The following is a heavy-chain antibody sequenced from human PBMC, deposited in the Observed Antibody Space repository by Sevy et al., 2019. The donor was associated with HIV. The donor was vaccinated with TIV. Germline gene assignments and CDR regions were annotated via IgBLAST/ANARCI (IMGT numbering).Heavy chain of an antibody. D-gene: IGHD3-22*01. CDR3: EGEGGYYDSSGYYYVGSNLDY. Sequence: ASVKVSCKASGGTFSSYAISWVRQAPGQGLEWMGGIIPIFGTANYAQKFQGRVTITADESTSTAYMELSSLRSEDTAVYYCEGEGGYYDSSGYYYVGSNLDYWGQGTLVTVSS. CDR2: IIPIFGTA. V-gene: IGHV1-69*13. CDR1: GGTFSSYA. J-gene: IGHJ4*02.